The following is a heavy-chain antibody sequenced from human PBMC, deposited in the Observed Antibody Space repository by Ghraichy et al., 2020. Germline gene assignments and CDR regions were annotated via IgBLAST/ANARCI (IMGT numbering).Heavy chain of an antibody. J-gene: IGHJ4*02. CDR1: GGTFSSYA. CDR3: ARAGYCTNGVCYGQFDY. D-gene: IGHD2-8*01. CDR2: IIPIFGTA. Sequence: SVKVSCKASGGTFSSYAISWVRQAPGQGLEWMGGIIPIFGTANYAQKFQGRVTITADESTSTAYMELSSLRSEDTAVYYCARAGYCTNGVCYGQFDYWGQGTLVTVSS. V-gene: IGHV1-69*13.